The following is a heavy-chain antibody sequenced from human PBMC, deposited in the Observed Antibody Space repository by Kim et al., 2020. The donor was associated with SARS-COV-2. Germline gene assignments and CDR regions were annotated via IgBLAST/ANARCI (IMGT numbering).Heavy chain of an antibody. V-gene: IGHV3-9*01. J-gene: IGHJ4*02. CDR2: ISWNSVII. CDR1: GFTFDDYP. Sequence: GGSLRLSCAASGFTFDDYPMYWVRQTPGKGLEWVSRISWNSVIIAYADSVKGRFTVSRDNAKNSLYLQMTSLRTDDTAFYYCAKGDYNKYDALDYWGQGTLVTGSS. CDR3: AKGDYNKYDALDY. D-gene: IGHD4-4*01.